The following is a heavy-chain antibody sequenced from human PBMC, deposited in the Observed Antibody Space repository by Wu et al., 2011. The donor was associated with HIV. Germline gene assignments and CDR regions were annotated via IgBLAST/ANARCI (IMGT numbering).Heavy chain of an antibody. CDR1: GGTFNNYA. CDR2: VIPIFDTT. CDR3: ARSSSGWYGYSFDI. J-gene: IGHJ3*02. D-gene: IGHD6-19*01. V-gene: IGHV1-69*12. Sequence: QVQLVQSGAEVKKPGSSVEVSCKASGGTFNNYAISWVRQAPGQGLEWMGGVIPIFDTTNHAQKFQGRVTITADESTSTAYMELSSLTSDDTAVYYCARSSSGWYGYSFDIWGQGTMVTVSS.